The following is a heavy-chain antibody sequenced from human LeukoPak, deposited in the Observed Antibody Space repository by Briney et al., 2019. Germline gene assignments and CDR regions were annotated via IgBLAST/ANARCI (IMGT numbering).Heavy chain of an antibody. Sequence: GGSLRLSCAASGFTFSNYWMIWVRQAPGKGLEWVGNIKQDGSEKRYADSVRGRFSISRDNAQTSLYLQMNSLRAEDTAVYYCARASDPWLQLTWDQGTLVTVFS. D-gene: IGHD5-24*01. CDR1: GFTFSNYW. V-gene: IGHV3-7*05. J-gene: IGHJ5*02. CDR3: ARASDPWLQLT. CDR2: IKQDGSEK.